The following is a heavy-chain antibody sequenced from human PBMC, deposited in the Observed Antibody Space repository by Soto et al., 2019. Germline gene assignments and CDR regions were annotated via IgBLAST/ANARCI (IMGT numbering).Heavy chain of an antibody. V-gene: IGHV4-30-4*01. CDR2: IYYSGST. J-gene: IGHJ2*01. Sequence: QVQLQESGPGLVKPSQTLSLTCTVSGGSISSGDYYWSWIRQPPGKGLEWIGYIYYSGSTYYNPTLKRRVTISVDTSKDQFSLKLSFGTAADTAVYYCARVLRSTVTTYWYFDLWGRGTLVTVSS. CDR3: ARVLRSTVTTYWYFDL. D-gene: IGHD4-17*01. CDR1: GGSISSGDYY.